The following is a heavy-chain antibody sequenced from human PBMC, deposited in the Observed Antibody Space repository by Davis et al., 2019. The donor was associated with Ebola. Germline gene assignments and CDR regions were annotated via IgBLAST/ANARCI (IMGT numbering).Heavy chain of an antibody. CDR1: DGSFSDYY. D-gene: IGHD3-10*01. CDR3: ARSDYGSGNYMWGRNYYYYYGMDV. V-gene: IGHV4-34*01. CDR2: IHHSGST. J-gene: IGHJ6*02. Sequence: SETLSLTCTAYDGSFSDYYWSWIRQPPGKGLEWIGEIHHSGSTKYSPSLKSRVTMSIDTSKNQFSLKMSSVTAADTAVYYCARSDYGSGNYMWGRNYYYYYGMDVWGQGTTVTVSS.